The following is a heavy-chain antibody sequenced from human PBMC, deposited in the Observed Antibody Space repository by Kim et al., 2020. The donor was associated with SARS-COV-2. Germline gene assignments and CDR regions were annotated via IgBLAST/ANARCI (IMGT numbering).Heavy chain of an antibody. J-gene: IGHJ5*02. D-gene: IGHD3-10*01. CDR1: GFTFSSYA. CDR3: ARALGAYYGSGRNWWFDP. CDR2: ISYDGSNK. Sequence: GGSLRLSCAASGFTFSSYAMHWVRQAPGKGLEWVAVISYDGSNKYYADSVKGRFTISRDNSKNTLYLQMNSLRAEDTAVYYCARALGAYYGSGRNWWFDPWGQGTLVTVSS. V-gene: IGHV3-30*04.